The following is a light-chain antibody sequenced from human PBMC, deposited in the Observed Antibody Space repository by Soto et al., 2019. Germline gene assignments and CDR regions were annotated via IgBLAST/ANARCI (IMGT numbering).Light chain of an antibody. Sequence: QSVLTQPASVSGSPGQSISISCTGTSSDIGGYTHVSWYQQYAGKAPKLMIYDVSSRPSGVSYRFSGSKSGNTASLTISGLQAEDEADYYCSSYTSVNLYVFGTGPKVTVL. CDR1: SSDIGGYTH. J-gene: IGLJ1*01. CDR3: SSYTSVNLYV. CDR2: DVS. V-gene: IGLV2-14*01.